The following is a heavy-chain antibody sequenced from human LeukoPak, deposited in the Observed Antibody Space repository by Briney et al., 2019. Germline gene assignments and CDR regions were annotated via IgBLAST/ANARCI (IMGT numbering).Heavy chain of an antibody. D-gene: IGHD3-3*01. CDR1: GFTFSSYA. CDR3: ARVTRSGRGPSYFDY. J-gene: IGHJ4*02. Sequence: GGSLRLSCAASGFTFSSYAMHWVRQAPGKGLEWVAVISYDGSNKYYADSVKGRFTISRDNSKNTLYLQMNSLRAEDTAVYYCARVTRSGRGPSYFDYWGQGTLVTVSS. V-gene: IGHV3-30-3*01. CDR2: ISYDGSNK.